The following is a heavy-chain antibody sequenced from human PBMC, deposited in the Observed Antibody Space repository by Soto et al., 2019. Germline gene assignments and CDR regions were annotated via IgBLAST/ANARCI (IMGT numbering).Heavy chain of an antibody. CDR2: ISAYNGNT. Sequence: ASVKVSCKASGYTFTSYGISWVRQAPGQGLEWMGWISAYNGNTNYAQKLQGRVTMTTDTSTSTAYMELRSLRSDDTAVYYCARDGKEQWLVGSNGHDAFDIWGQGTMVTVSS. CDR1: GYTFTSYG. D-gene: IGHD6-19*01. V-gene: IGHV1-18*01. J-gene: IGHJ3*02. CDR3: ARDGKEQWLVGSNGHDAFDI.